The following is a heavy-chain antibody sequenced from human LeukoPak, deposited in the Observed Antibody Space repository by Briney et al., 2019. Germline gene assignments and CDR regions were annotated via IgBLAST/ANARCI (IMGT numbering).Heavy chain of an antibody. CDR2: INHSGST. CDR3: ARKRLSGSYLWPNYGMDV. V-gene: IGHV4-34*01. J-gene: IGHJ6*02. D-gene: IGHD3-10*01. Sequence: ETLSLTCAVYGGSFSGYYWSWLRQPPGKGLEWIGEINHSGSTNYNPSLKSRVTISVDTSKNQFSLKLSSVTAADTAVYYCARKRLSGSYLWPNYGMDVWGQGTTVTVSS. CDR1: GGSFSGYY.